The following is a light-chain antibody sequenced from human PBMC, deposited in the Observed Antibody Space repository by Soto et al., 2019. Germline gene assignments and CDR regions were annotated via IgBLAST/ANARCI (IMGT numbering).Light chain of an antibody. J-gene: IGLJ1*01. CDR1: SNDVGGYNC. Sequence: QSALTQPASVSGSPGQSITISCTGTSNDVGGYNCVSWYQQSPGKAPKLMIYDVSDRPPGVSNRFSGSKSDNTASLTISGLQAEDEDDYYCSSCTSSSALYVFGSGTKLTVL. V-gene: IGLV2-14*01. CDR3: SSCTSSSALYV. CDR2: DVS.